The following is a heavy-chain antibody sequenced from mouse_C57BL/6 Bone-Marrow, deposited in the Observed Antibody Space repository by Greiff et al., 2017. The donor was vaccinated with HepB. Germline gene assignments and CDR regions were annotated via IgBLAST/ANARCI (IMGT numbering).Heavy chain of an antibody. CDR3: TRRDNWDYAMDY. V-gene: IGHV1-15*01. Sequence: QVQLKQSGAELVRPGASVTLSCKASGYTFTDYEMHWVKQTPVHGLEWIGAIDPETGGTAYNQKFKGKAILTADKSSSTAYMELRSLTSEDSAVYYCTRRDNWDYAMDYWGQGTSVTVSS. CDR2: IDPETGGT. CDR1: GYTFTDYE. J-gene: IGHJ4*01. D-gene: IGHD4-1*01.